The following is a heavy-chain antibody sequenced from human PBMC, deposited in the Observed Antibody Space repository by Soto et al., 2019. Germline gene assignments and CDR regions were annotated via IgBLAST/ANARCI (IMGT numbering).Heavy chain of an antibody. CDR2: INPNSGGT. CDR1: GYTFTGYY. Sequence: GASVKVSCKASGYTFTGYYMHWVRQAPGQGLEWMGWINPNSGGTNYAQKFQGWVTMTRDTSISTAYMELSRLRSDDTAVYYCARGAQGSGGSCYPYYFDYWGKGTLVTVYS. D-gene: IGHD2-15*01. CDR3: ARGAQGSGGSCYPYYFDY. V-gene: IGHV1-2*04. J-gene: IGHJ4*02.